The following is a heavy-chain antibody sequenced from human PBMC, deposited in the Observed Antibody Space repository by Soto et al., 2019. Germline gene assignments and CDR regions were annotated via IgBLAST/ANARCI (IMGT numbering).Heavy chain of an antibody. Sequence: SVKVSCKASGGTFSSYAISLVRQAPGQGLEWMGGIIPIFGTANYAQKFQGRVTITADESTSTAYMELSSLRSEDTAVYYCARDRGSYYKAWPRNAFDIWGQGTMVTVSS. J-gene: IGHJ3*02. V-gene: IGHV1-69*13. CDR1: GGTFSSYA. CDR2: IIPIFGTA. D-gene: IGHD1-26*01. CDR3: ARDRGSYYKAWPRNAFDI.